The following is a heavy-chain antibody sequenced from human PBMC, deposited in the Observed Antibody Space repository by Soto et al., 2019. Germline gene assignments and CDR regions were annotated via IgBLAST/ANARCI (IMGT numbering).Heavy chain of an antibody. CDR1: GGTFSSYT. CDR3: ARVYCSATIFYKDY. J-gene: IGHJ4*01. V-gene: IGHV1-69*02. D-gene: IGHD2-2*01. Sequence: QVQLVQSVAEVKKPGSSVKVSCKASGGTFSSYTISWVRQAPGQGIEWMGRIIPIIGIANYAQKFQGRVTITADKYTSTADMELSSLRSEDTAVYYCARVYCSATIFYKDYWCQGTLVTVSS. CDR2: IIPIIGIA.